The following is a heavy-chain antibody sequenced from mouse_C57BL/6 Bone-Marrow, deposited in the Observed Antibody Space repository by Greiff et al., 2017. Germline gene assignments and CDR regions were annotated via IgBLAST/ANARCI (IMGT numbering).Heavy chain of an antibody. Sequence: QVPLKQSGAELVKPGASVKLSCKASGYTFTEYTIHWVKQRSGQGLEWIGWFYPGSGIIKYNEKFKDKATLTADKSSSTVYMGLSRLTSEDAAVYFCARHERLLPRRGWFAYGGQGTLGTVAA. V-gene: IGHV1-62-2*01. J-gene: IGHJ3*01. CDR1: GYTFTEYT. D-gene: IGHD2-3*01. CDR2: FYPGSGII. CDR3: ARHERLLPRRGWFAY.